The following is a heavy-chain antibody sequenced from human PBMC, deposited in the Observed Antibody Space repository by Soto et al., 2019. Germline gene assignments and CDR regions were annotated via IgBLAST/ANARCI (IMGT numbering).Heavy chain of an antibody. CDR1: GLPFSSIG. V-gene: IGHV3-30*03. J-gene: IGHJ6*02. D-gene: IGHD3-3*01. CDR2: ISYDGSNK. CDR3: ARPDYDFWSGYHPLLFSGMDV. Sequence: GGSLRLSYPASGLPFSSIGMHWVRPTTGKGLEGVAVISYDGSNKYYADSVKGRFTISRDKSKNTLYLQMNSLRAEDTAVYYCARPDYDFWSGYHPLLFSGMDVWGQGTTVTVSS.